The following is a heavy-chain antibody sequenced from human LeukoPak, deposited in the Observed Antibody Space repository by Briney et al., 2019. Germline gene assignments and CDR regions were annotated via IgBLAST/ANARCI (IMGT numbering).Heavy chain of an antibody. CDR3: VRGLGSGYSYAYGVY. Sequence: PGGSLRLSCAASGFTFSSYWMHWVRQAPGKGLVWVSRINSDGSDTNSGDSVKGRFTISRDNAKNTVYLQMNSLRAEDTAVYYCVRGLGSGYSYAYGVYWGQGTLVTVSS. V-gene: IGHV3-74*01. CDR2: INSDGSDT. J-gene: IGHJ4*02. CDR1: GFTFSSYW. D-gene: IGHD5-18*01.